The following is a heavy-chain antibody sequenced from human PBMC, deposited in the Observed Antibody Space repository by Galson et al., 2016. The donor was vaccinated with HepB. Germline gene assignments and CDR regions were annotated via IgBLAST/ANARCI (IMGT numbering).Heavy chain of an antibody. V-gene: IGHV3-21*01. J-gene: IGHJ3*02. CDR1: GFTFSSYS. D-gene: IGHD1-26*01. CDR3: AAWLLSGSYFLGAFDI. Sequence: SLRLSCAASGFTFSSYSMNWVRQAPGKGLEWVSSISSSSSYIYYADSVKGRFTISRDNAKNSLYLQMNSLRAEDTAVYYCAAWLLSGSYFLGAFDIWGQGTMVTVPS. CDR2: ISSSSSYI.